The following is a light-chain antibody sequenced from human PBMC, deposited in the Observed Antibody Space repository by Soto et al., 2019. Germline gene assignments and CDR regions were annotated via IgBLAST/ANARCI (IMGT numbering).Light chain of an antibody. CDR3: GTWDNSLSGWV. J-gene: IGLJ3*02. V-gene: IGLV1-51*02. CDR2: ANN. CDR1: SSNIGNNY. Sequence: QSVLTQPPSVSAAPGQKVTISCSGSSSNIGNNYVSWYQQLPGTAPKLLISANNERPSGITGRFSGSKSGASATLDITGLQTGDEADYYCGTWDNSLSGWVFGGGTKVT.